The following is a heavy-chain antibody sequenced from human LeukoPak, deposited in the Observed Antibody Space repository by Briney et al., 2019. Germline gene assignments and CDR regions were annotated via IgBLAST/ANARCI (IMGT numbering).Heavy chain of an antibody. D-gene: IGHD6-13*01. CDR2: ISGSGGST. Sequence: GGSLRLSCAASGFTFSNYAMSWVRQAPGKGLEWVSAISGSGGSTYYADSVKGRFTISRDNSKNTLYLQMHSLRAGDTAVYYCARAAYSSTWYSRYFDLWGRGTLVTVSS. V-gene: IGHV3-23*01. CDR1: GFTFSNYA. CDR3: ARAAYSSTWYSRYFDL. J-gene: IGHJ2*01.